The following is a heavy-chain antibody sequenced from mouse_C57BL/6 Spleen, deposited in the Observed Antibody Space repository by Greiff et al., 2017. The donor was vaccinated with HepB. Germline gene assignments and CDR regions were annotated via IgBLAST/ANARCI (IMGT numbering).Heavy chain of an antibody. V-gene: IGHV5-17*01. CDR1: GFTFSDYG. CDR3: ATLRAYYAMDY. CDR2: ISSGSSTI. D-gene: IGHD1-1*01. J-gene: IGHJ4*01. Sequence: EVMLVESGGGLVKPGGSLKLSCAASGFTFSDYGMHWVRQAPEKGLEWVAYISSGSSTIYYADTVKGRFTISRDNAKNTLFLQMTSLRSEDTAMYYCATLRAYYAMDYWGQGTSVTVSS.